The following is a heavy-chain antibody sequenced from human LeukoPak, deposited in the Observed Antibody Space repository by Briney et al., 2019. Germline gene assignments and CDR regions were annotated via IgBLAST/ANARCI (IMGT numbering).Heavy chain of an antibody. J-gene: IGHJ6*03. V-gene: IGHV4-4*07. D-gene: IGHD3-22*01. CDR1: GGSISSYY. Sequence: SETLSLTPTVSGGSISSYYWSWIRQPAGKGLEWIGRIYTSGSTNYNPSLTSRVSMSVDTSQNQFSMKQSSATAVDTALCYCARDYYYDSSGYYYYYYYMDVSGKGTTVTVSS. CDR3: ARDYYYDSSGYYYYYYYMDV. CDR2: IYTSGST.